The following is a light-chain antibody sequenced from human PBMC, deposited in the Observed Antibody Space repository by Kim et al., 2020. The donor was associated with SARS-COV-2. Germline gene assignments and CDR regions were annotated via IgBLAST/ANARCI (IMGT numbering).Light chain of an antibody. CDR2: WAS. CDR1: QSVLYSSNNKYY. J-gene: IGKJ1*01. CDR3: QQYYSTRT. Sequence: DIVMTQSPDSLAVSLGERATINCKSSQSVLYSSNNKYYLAWYQQKPGQPPKLLIYWASTRESGVPDRFSGSGSGTDFTLTISSLQAEDVAVYYCQQYYSTRTFGQGTKVDIK. V-gene: IGKV4-1*01.